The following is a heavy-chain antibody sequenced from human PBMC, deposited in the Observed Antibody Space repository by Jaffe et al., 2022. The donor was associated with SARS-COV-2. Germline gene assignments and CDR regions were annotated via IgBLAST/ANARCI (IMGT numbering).Heavy chain of an antibody. CDR1: GYTFSTYS. Sequence: QVQLVQSGAEVKEPGASVKVSCKTSGYTFSTYSLSWVRQAPGQGLEWMGWINPSDGHIKSAQRLQGRVTMTTDTSTSTVYMELRSLRSDDTAVYFCARDYGGNVDYWGQGTLVTVSS. J-gene: IGHJ4*02. CDR2: INPSDGHI. V-gene: IGHV1-18*01. CDR3: ARDYGGNVDY. D-gene: IGHD4-17*01.